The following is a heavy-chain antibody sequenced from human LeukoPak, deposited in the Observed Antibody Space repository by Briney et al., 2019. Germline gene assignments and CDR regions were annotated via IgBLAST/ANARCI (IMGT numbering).Heavy chain of an antibody. Sequence: AGGSLRLSCAASGFTFSSYSMNWVRQAPGKGLEWVSSISSSSSYIYYADSVKGRFTISRDNAKNSLYLQMNSLRAEDTAVHYCARDYYYGSGSYYNNWFDPWGQGTLVTVSS. D-gene: IGHD3-10*01. CDR1: GFTFSSYS. CDR3: ARDYYYGSGSYYNNWFDP. CDR2: ISSSSSYI. V-gene: IGHV3-21*01. J-gene: IGHJ5*02.